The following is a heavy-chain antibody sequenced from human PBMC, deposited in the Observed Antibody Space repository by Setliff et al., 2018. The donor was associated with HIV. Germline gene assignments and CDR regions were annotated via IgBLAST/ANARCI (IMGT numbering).Heavy chain of an antibody. Sequence: SETLSLTCTVSGASISSGGFYWNWIRQRPGKGLEWIGHIHYSGNTYYNPSLKSRLSISLVTSTNHFSLKLMSMTAAGTAVYYCARVRGDDYSGHIDHWGRGTLVTVSS. J-gene: IGHJ4*02. CDR2: IHYSGNT. D-gene: IGHD3-22*01. CDR1: GASISSGGFY. V-gene: IGHV4-31*03. CDR3: ARVRGDDYSGHIDH.